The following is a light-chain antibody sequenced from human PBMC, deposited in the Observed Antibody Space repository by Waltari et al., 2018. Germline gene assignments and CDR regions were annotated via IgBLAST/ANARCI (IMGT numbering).Light chain of an antibody. Sequence: QSVVTQEPSLTLSPGGTVTLTCTSTPGTVTSGSFTNWFQQKPGQAPTSLISSTFNRHSWTPARFSGSLRGGKAALTVSDVQPEDEAEYYCLLYYGGIQVFGGGTKLTVV. CDR3: LLYYGGIQV. CDR2: STF. J-gene: IGLJ3*02. V-gene: IGLV7-43*01. CDR1: PGTVTSGSF.